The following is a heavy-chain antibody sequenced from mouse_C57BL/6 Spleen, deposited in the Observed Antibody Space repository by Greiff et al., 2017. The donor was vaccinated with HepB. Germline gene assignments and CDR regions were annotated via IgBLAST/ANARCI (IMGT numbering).Heavy chain of an antibody. CDR1: GYTFTSYW. Sequence: VQLQQPGAELVKPGASVKLSCKASGYTFTSYWMQWVKQRPGQGLEWIGEIDPSDSYTNYNQKFKGKATLTVDTSSSTAYMQLSSLTSEDSAVYYCANGGSSYEWFAYWGQGTLVTVSA. CDR3: ANGGSSYEWFAY. D-gene: IGHD1-1*01. CDR2: IDPSDSYT. J-gene: IGHJ3*01. V-gene: IGHV1-50*01.